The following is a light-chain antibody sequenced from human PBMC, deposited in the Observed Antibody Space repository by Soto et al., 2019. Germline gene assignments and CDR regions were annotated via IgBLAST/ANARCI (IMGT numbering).Light chain of an antibody. Sequence: QSVLTQPPSASGTPGQRVTISCSGSSSNIGSNTVNWYQQLPGTAPKLLIYSNNQRPSGVPDRFSGSKSGTSASLAISGLQSEDEADYYCAAWDDSLSGEVFGTGTKVTVL. CDR2: SNN. CDR1: SSNIGSNT. CDR3: AAWDDSLSGEV. V-gene: IGLV1-44*01. J-gene: IGLJ1*01.